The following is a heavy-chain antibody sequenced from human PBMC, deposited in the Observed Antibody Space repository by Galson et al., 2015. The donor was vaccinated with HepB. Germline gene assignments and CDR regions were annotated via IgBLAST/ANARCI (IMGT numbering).Heavy chain of an antibody. CDR3: ARTSGGPLCAMDV. CDR1: EFSLNSVGVC. D-gene: IGHD3-10*02. CDR2: IDWDDYT. Sequence: PALVKPTQTLTLTCTVSEFSLNSVGVCISWIRQPPGKALEWLARIDWDDYTDYRTSLQTRLTISKETSKNQVFLRVTNMDPVDTATYFCARTSGGPLCAMDVWGQGTTVTVSS. V-gene: IGHV2-70*11. J-gene: IGHJ6*02.